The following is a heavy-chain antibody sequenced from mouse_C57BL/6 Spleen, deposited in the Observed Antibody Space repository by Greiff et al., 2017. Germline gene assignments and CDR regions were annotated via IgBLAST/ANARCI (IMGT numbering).Heavy chain of an antibody. CDR1: GYAFSSYW. V-gene: IGHV1-80*01. J-gene: IGHJ2*01. D-gene: IGHD1-1*01. CDR2: IYPGDGDT. Sequence: QVQLQQSGAELVKPGASVTISCKASGYAFSSYWMNWVKQRPGKGLEWIGQIYPGDGDTNYNGKFKGKAPLTADKSSSTAYMQLSSLTSEDSAVYFCARSLRYRYYFDYWGQGTTLTVSS. CDR3: ARSLRYRYYFDY.